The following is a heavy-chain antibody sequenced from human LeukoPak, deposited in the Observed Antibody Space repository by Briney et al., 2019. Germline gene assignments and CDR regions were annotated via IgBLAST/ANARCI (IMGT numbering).Heavy chain of an antibody. CDR1: GFSFSSYG. V-gene: IGHV3-7*01. CDR2: IKEDGSEK. J-gene: IGHJ4*02. CDR3: GRSGIVTTAVPF. Sequence: GGTLRLSCAASGFSFSSYGMSWGRQAPGKGLEWVANIKEDGSEKNYVDSVKGRFTISRDNAKNSLYLQMNTLRAEDTAVYYCGRSGIVTTAVPFWGQGTLVTVSS. D-gene: IGHD1-26*01.